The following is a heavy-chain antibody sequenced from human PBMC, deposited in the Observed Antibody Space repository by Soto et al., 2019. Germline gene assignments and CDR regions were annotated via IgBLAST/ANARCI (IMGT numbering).Heavy chain of an antibody. CDR2: IIPIFGTA. CDR1: GGTFSSYA. J-gene: IGHJ3*01. V-gene: IGHV1-69*13. D-gene: IGHD3-22*01. CDR3: AGYSSYYDSSGYSD. Sequence: GASVKVSCKASGGTFSSYAISWVRQAPGQGLEWMGGIIPIFGTANYAQKFQGRVTITADESTSTAYMELSSLRSEDTAVYYCAGYSSYYDSSGYSDWGQGTMVTVSS.